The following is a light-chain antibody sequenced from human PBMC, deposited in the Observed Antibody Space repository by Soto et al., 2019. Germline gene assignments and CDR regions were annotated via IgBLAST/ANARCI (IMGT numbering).Light chain of an antibody. CDR3: QQYYSYPPLT. CDR1: QGISSY. CDR2: AAS. Sequence: AIRMTQSPSSLSASTGDRVTITCRASQGISSYLAWYQQKPGKAPKLLIYAASTLQSGVPSRFSGSGSGTDLTLTISCLQSEDFADYYCQQYYSYPPLTFGGGTKVDI. V-gene: IGKV1-8*01. J-gene: IGKJ4*01.